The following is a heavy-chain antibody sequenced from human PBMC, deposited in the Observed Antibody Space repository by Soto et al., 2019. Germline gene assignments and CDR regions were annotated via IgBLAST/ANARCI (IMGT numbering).Heavy chain of an antibody. CDR1: GFTFSDYD. CDR2: LSYDGSTN. J-gene: IGHJ4*02. Sequence: QVQLVESGGGVVQPGRSLRLSCAASGFTFSDYDMHWVRQAPGKGLEWVAILSYDGSTNHYADSLKGRFTISRDNSKNTLFLQMNSRRAEDTAFYYWAAKRSFHCANWGQGTLVTVSS. CDR3: AAKRSFHCAN. V-gene: IGHV3-30*03.